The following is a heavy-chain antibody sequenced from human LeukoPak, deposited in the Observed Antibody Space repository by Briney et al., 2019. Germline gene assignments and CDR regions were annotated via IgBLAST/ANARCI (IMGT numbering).Heavy chain of an antibody. V-gene: IGHV1-2*02. CDR3: ARGMGVLVPAATWFDP. J-gene: IGHJ5*02. Sequence: ASVKVSCKASGYTFNDYYIHWVRQAPGQGLEWMGWINPNSGGTNYAQKFQGRVTMTRDTSISTAYMDLSRLRSDDTAVYYCARGMGVLVPAATWFDPWGQGTLVTVSS. CDR2: INPNSGGT. D-gene: IGHD2-2*01. CDR1: GYTFNDYY.